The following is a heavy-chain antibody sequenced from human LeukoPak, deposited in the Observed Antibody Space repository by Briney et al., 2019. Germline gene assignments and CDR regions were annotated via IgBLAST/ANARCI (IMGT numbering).Heavy chain of an antibody. CDR3: ARDQEGFDY. J-gene: IGHJ4*02. CDR1: GYTFTSNY. V-gene: IGHV1-46*01. Sequence: HRASVKVSCKASGYTFTSNYIHWVRQAPGQGLEWMGMIYPRDGSTGYAQKFQGRVTVTRDTSTSTVHMELSGLRSEDTAVYYCARDQEGFDYWGQGTLVTVSS. CDR2: IYPRDGST.